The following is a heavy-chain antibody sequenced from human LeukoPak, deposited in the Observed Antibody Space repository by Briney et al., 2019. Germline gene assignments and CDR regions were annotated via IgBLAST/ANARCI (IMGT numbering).Heavy chain of an antibody. CDR3: ARGPDYYDSSGYYWVY. J-gene: IGHJ4*02. Sequence: SVKVSCKASGYTFTSYYMHWVRQAPGQGLEWMGGIIPIFGTANYAQKFQGRVTITADESTSTAYMELSSLRSEDTAVYYCARGPDYYDSSGYYWVYWGQGTLVTVSS. CDR2: IIPIFGTA. D-gene: IGHD3-22*01. CDR1: GYTFTSYY. V-gene: IGHV1-69*13.